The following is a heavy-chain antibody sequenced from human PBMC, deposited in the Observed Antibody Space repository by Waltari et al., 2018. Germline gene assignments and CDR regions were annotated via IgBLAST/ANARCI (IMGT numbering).Heavy chain of an antibody. CDR2: ISHDGSNK. D-gene: IGHD5-12*01. CDR3: VKYSGFDYFFDY. Sequence: QFQLVESGGGVVQPGRSLSISCAASGSISGNCNMHWVRQTPGQGLQWVAAISHDGSNKDYADSVKSRFTVSRDNSNNTLYLQINSLRADDTGIYFCVKYSGFDYFFDYWGQGTLVTVSS. V-gene: IGHV3-30*18. CDR1: GSISGNCN. J-gene: IGHJ4*02.